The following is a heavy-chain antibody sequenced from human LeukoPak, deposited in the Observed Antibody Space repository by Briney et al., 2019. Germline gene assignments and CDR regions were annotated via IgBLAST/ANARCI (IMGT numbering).Heavy chain of an antibody. V-gene: IGHV4-59*08. CDR2: IYYSGST. J-gene: IGHJ5*02. CDR3: ARHVGDSNWFDP. D-gene: IGHD1-26*01. CDR1: GGSISSYY. Sequence: SETLSLTCTVSGGSISSYYWSWIRQPPGKGLEWIGYIYYSGSTNYNPSLKSRVTISVDTSKNQFSLKLSSVTAADTAVCYCARHVGDSNWFDPWGQGTLVTVSS.